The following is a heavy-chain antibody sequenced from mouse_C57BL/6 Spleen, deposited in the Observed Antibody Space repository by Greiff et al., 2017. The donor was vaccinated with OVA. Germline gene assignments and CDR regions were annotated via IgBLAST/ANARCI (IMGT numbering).Heavy chain of an antibody. D-gene: IGHD2-1*01. CDR2: IYPGDGDT. Sequence: QVQLQQSGPELVKPGASVKISCKASGYAFSSSWMNWVKQRPGKGLEWIGRIYPGDGDTNYNGKFKGKATLTADKSSSTAYMQLSSLTSEDSAVYFCARRHYGNFDYGGQGTTLTVSS. V-gene: IGHV1-82*01. J-gene: IGHJ2*01. CDR3: ARRHYGNFDY. CDR1: GYAFSSSW.